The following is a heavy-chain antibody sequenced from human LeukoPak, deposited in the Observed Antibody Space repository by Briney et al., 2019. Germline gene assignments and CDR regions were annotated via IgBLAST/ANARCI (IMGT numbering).Heavy chain of an antibody. CDR1: GDSISSGDYY. CDR3: ARGPYSYDSSGAFDI. Sequence: PSETLSLTCTVSGDSISSGDYYWSWIRQPAGKGLEWIGRISSSGSTNYNPSLKSRVIISVDTSKNQFSLKLSSVTAADTAVYFCARGPYSYDSSGAFDIWGQGTMVTVSS. V-gene: IGHV4-61*02. D-gene: IGHD3-22*01. CDR2: ISSSGST. J-gene: IGHJ3*02.